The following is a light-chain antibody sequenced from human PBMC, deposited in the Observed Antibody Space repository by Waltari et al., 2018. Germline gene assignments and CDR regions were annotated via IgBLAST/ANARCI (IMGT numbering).Light chain of an antibody. V-gene: IGKV4-1*01. CDR3: QHYYRAPYS. J-gene: IGKJ2*03. CDR2: WAS. Sequence: IVMTQSPASLAVSLGERATINCKSNHSLLFCSNRNYLAWYQQRRGQPPKLLLYWASIRESGVPDRIVGSGSGTDFTLTINNLQAEDVALYYCQHYYRAPYSFGQGTKLEI. CDR1: HSLLFCSNRNY.